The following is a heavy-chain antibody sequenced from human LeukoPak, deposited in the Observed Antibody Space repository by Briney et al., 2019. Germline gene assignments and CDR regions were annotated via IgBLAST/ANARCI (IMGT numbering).Heavy chain of an antibody. CDR2: IKSDGRST. J-gene: IGHJ4*02. D-gene: IGHD4-17*01. V-gene: IGHV3-74*03. CDR1: GFTFSSYW. CDR3: ARSPYGGYGDN. Sequence: GGSLRLSCAASGFTFSSYWMHWVRQAPGKGLVWVSLIKSDGRSTMYADSVKGRFTISRDNAKNTLYLQMNSLRAEDTAVYYCARSPYGGYGDNWGQGTLVTVSS.